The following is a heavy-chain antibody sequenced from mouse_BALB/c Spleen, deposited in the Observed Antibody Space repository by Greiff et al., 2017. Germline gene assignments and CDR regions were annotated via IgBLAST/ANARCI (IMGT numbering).Heavy chain of an antibody. CDR3: RITTDY. J-gene: IGHJ2*01. CDR1: GYTFTSYW. D-gene: IGHD2-4*01. V-gene: IGHV1S22*01. Sequence: LQQPGSELVRPGASVKLSCKASGYTFTSYWMHWVKQRPGQGLEWIGNIYPGSGSTNYDEKFKSKATLTVDTSSSTAYMQLSSLTSEDSAVYYCRITTDYWGQGTTLTVSS. CDR2: IYPGSGST.